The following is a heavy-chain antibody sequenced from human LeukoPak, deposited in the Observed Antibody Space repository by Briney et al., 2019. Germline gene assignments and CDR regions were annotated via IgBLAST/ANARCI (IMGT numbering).Heavy chain of an antibody. J-gene: IGHJ3*02. D-gene: IGHD3-10*01. V-gene: IGHV3-23*01. CDR3: AKVFYYGSRSFYPLHI. Sequence: GGSLRLSCEVSGFTFNSYAMSWVRQAPGKGLEWVSAISPGGSDTYYTDSVRGRFTISRDSSKNTLYLQMSSLRAEDTAVYYCAKVFYYGSRSFYPLHIWGQGTMVTVSS. CDR1: GFTFNSYA. CDR2: ISPGGSDT.